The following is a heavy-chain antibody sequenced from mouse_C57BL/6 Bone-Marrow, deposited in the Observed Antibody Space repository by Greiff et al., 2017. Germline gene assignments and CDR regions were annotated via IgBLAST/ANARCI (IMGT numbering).Heavy chain of an antibody. V-gene: IGHV5-2*01. CDR2: INSDGGST. CDR1: EYEFPSHD. Sequence: EVKLVESGGGLVQPGESLKLSCESNEYEFPSHDMSWVRKTPEKRLELVAAINSDGGSTYYPDTMARRFIISRDNTKKTLYLQMSSLRSEDTALYYCAGHSVVAPPYWYFDVWGTGTTVTVSS. D-gene: IGHD1-1*01. CDR3: AGHSVVAPPYWYFDV. J-gene: IGHJ1*03.